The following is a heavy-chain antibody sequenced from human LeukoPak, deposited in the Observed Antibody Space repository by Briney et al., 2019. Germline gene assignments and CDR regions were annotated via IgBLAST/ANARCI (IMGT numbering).Heavy chain of an antibody. D-gene: IGHD3-10*01. CDR3: ARPVSDYSGSGAYYL. CDR1: GYSITSGYY. V-gene: IGHV4-38-2*02. J-gene: IGHJ4*02. Sequence: SETLSLTCTVSGYSITSGYYWGWIRQSPGKGLEWIGNIFHSETATYNPSLQSRVTISVDTSKNQFSLKLSSVTAADTAVYYCARPVSDYSGSGAYYLWGQGTLVTVSS. CDR2: IFHSETA.